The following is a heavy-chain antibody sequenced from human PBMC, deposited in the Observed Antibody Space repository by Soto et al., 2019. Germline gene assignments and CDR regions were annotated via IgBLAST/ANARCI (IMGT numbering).Heavy chain of an antibody. CDR2: ISSGGIYI. D-gene: IGHD1-26*01. CDR1: FTFSMYS. Sequence: EVQVVESGGGLVNPGGSLRLSCSFTFSMYSMNWVRQAPGKGLEWVASISSGGIYIKYADSVKGRFTISRDNAKNSVSLQMNSLIVEDTAVYYCTRDQGGSYDSWFDPWGQGTQVIVSS. CDR3: TRDQGGSYDSWFDP. V-gene: IGHV3-21*06. J-gene: IGHJ5*02.